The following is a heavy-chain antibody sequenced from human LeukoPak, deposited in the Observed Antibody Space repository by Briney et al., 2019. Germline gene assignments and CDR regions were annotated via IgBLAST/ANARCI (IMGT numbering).Heavy chain of an antibody. D-gene: IGHD3-3*01. V-gene: IGHV3-74*01. CDR2: INSDGSST. CDR3: ARVEPIRLLVDY. Sequence: GGSLRLSCAASGFTFSSYWLHWVRQAPGKGLVWVSRINSDGSSTTYADSVKGRFTISRANAKNTLYLQMNSLRAEDTAVYYCARVEPIRLLVDYWGQGTLVTVSS. J-gene: IGHJ4*02. CDR1: GFTFSSYW.